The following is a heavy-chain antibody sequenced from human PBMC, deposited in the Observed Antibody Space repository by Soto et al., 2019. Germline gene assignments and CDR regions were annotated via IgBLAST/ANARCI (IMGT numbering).Heavy chain of an antibody. CDR1: GYTFTGYY. J-gene: IGHJ3*02. CDR3: ARVGYYDSSGSNAFDI. CDR2: INPNRGGT. D-gene: IGHD3-22*01. Sequence: ASVKVSCKASGYTFTGYYMHWVRQAPGQGLERMGWINPNRGGTNYAQKFQGWVTMTRDTSISTAYMELSTLRSDDTAVYYCARVGYYDSSGSNAFDIWGQGTMVTV. V-gene: IGHV1-2*04.